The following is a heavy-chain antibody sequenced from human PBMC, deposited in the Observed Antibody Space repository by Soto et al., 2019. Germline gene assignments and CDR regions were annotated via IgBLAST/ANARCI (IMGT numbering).Heavy chain of an antibody. V-gene: IGHV1-18*01. D-gene: IGHD2-2*01. Sequence: QVQLVQSGAEVKKPGASVKVSCKASGYTFTSYGISWVRQAPGQGLEWMGWISAYNGNTNYAQKLQGRVTMTTDTSTRTSYMELRSVRSDDTAVYSCARDRVEVDGVPPHYFDCWGQGTLVTVSS. J-gene: IGHJ4*02. CDR1: GYTFTSYG. CDR3: ARDRVEVDGVPPHYFDC. CDR2: ISAYNGNT.